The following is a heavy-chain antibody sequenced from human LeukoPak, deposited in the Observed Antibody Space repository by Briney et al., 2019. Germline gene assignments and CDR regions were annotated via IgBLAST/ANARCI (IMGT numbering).Heavy chain of an antibody. CDR2: ISSSGSTI. CDR3: AELGITMIGGV. V-gene: IGHV3-48*03. D-gene: IGHD3-10*02. Sequence: GGSLRLSSAASRFTFSSYEMNWVRQAPGKGLEWFSYISSSGSTIYYADSVKGRFTISRDNAKNSLYLQINSLRAEDTAVYYCAELGITMIGGVWGKGTTVTISS. CDR1: RFTFSSYE. J-gene: IGHJ6*04.